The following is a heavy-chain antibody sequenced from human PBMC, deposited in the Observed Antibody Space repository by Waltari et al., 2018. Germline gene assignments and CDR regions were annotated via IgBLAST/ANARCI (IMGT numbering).Heavy chain of an antibody. J-gene: IGHJ4*02. CDR3: ARDGDRNYDY. CDR1: GSTFSEYG. V-gene: IGHV3-7*01. CDR2: IKTDGREE. D-gene: IGHD1-7*01. Sequence: EVQLVESGGGLVQRGGSLRLSCSTSGSTFSEYGMTWVRQAPGKGLEWVGNIKTDGREEYYTDSVKGRFIISRDNAKNSLFLQMDSLRVEDTAVYYCARDGDRNYDYWGQGTLVTVSS.